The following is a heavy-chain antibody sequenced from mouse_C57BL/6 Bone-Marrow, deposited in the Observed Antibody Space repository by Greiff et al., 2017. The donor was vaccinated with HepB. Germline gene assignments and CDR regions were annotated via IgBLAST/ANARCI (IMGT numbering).Heavy chain of an antibody. CDR3: ARHDLNYYGSSFDY. Sequence: VQLQQSGGDLVKPGGSLKLSCAASGFTFSSYGMSWVRQTPDKRLEWVATISSGGSYTYYPDSVKGRFTISRDNAKNTLYLQMSSLKSEDTAMYYCARHDLNYYGSSFDYWGQGTTLTVSS. J-gene: IGHJ2*01. V-gene: IGHV5-6*01. D-gene: IGHD1-1*01. CDR2: ISSGGSYT. CDR1: GFTFSSYG.